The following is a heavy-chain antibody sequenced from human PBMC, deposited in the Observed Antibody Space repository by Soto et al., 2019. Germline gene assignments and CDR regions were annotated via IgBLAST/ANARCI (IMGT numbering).Heavy chain of an antibody. CDR3: AKWDDYGSGSALGF. CDR2: ISGGAEYT. D-gene: IGHD3-10*01. Sequence: GGSLRLSCAASGFSFSTYGMSWVRQAPGKGLEWVSGISGGAEYTHYSDSVRGRFTISRDNSKNSLYLQMNSLRAEDTAVYYCAKWDDYGSGSALGFWGQGTLVTVSS. J-gene: IGHJ4*02. CDR1: GFSFSTYG. V-gene: IGHV3-23*01.